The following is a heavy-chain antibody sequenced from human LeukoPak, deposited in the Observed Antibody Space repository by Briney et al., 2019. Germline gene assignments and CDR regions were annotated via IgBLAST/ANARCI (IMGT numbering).Heavy chain of an antibody. Sequence: SETLSLTCTVSDDSISTYYWSWIRQSTGRGLEWIGYIYYSGSTNYNPSLKSRVTISVDTSKNQFSLKLSSVTAADTAVYCCARQARGNYIFDYWGQGTLVTVSS. CDR3: ARQARGNYIFDY. V-gene: IGHV4-59*08. CDR1: DDSISTYY. CDR2: IYYSGST. D-gene: IGHD1-26*01. J-gene: IGHJ4*02.